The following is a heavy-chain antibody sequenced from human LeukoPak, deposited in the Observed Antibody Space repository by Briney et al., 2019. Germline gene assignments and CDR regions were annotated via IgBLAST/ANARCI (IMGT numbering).Heavy chain of an antibody. CDR3: ARDVGECYQYYFDY. V-gene: IGHV4-38-2*02. J-gene: IGHJ4*02. Sequence: SETLSLTCTVSGYSISSGYYWGWIRQPPGKGLEWIGSIYHSGSTYYNPSLKSRVTISVDTSKNQFSLKLSSVTAADTAVYYCARDVGECYQYYFDYWGQGTLVTVSS. CDR2: IYHSGST. CDR1: GYSISSGYY. D-gene: IGHD3-16*01.